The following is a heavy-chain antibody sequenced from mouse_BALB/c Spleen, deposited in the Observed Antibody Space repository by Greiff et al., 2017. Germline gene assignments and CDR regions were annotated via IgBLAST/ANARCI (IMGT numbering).Heavy chain of an antibody. CDR3: AREKAPYAMDY. J-gene: IGHJ4*01. CDR2: ISYSGST. CDR1: GYSITSDYA. V-gene: IGHV3-2*02. Sequence: EVKLMESGPGLVKPSQSLSLTCTVTGYSITSDYAWNWIRQFPGNKLEWMGYISYSGSTSYNPSLKSRISITRDTSKNQFFLQLNSVTTEDTATYYCAREKAPYAMDYWGQGTSVTVSS.